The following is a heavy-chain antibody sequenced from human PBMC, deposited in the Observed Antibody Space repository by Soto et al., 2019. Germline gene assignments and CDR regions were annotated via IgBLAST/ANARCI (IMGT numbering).Heavy chain of an antibody. CDR3: AKGGQLLTEGGGY. CDR2: ISWNSGSI. Sequence: EVQLVESGGGLVQPGRSLRLSCAASGFTFDDYAMHWVRQAPGKGLEWVSGISWNSGSIGYADSVKGRFTISRDNAKNSLNLQMNSLRAEDTALYDCAKGGQLLTEGGGYWGQGTLVTVSS. D-gene: IGHD2-2*01. J-gene: IGHJ4*02. V-gene: IGHV3-9*01. CDR1: GFTFDDYA.